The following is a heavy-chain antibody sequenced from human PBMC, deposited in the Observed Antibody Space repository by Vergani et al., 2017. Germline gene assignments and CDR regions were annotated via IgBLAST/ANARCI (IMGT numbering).Heavy chain of an antibody. J-gene: IGHJ4*02. Sequence: QVQLQESGPGLVKPPGTLSLTCAVSGDSISSNNCWTWVRQPPGKGLEWIGEICHTEDTKYSPSLKSRVTVSVDESRNLFSLSLNSVTAADTAVYYCATIGDRRWGYYFDYWGQGILVTVSS. D-gene: IGHD3-16*01. CDR1: GDSISSNNC. CDR2: ICHTEDT. CDR3: ATIGDRRWGYYFDY. V-gene: IGHV4-4*03.